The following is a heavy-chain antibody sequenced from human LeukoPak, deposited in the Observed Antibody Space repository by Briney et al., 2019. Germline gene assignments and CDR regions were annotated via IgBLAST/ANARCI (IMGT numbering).Heavy chain of an antibody. D-gene: IGHD4-17*01. CDR1: GLTFNSYA. Sequence: GGSLRLSCAASGLTFNSYAMSGVRQAPGKGLEWVSAISGSGGSTYYADSVKGRFTIYRDNSKNTLYLQMNSLRADDTAVYYCAKDYGFRPPYYFDYWGQGTLVTVSS. V-gene: IGHV3-23*01. CDR2: ISGSGGST. J-gene: IGHJ4*02. CDR3: AKDYGFRPPYYFDY.